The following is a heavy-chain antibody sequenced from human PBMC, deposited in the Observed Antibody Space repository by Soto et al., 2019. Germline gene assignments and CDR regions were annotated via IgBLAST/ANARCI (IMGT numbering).Heavy chain of an antibody. CDR2: ISYDGSNK. CDR3: ARGYDFWSGYYYPYGMDV. Sequence: GGSLRLSCTASGFTFGDYAMHWVRQAPGKGLEWVAVISYDGSNKNHADTVKGRFTISRDNSKNTLYLQMNSLRAEDTAVYYCARGYDFWSGYYYPYGMDVWGQGTTVTVSS. D-gene: IGHD3-3*01. V-gene: IGHV3-30-3*01. J-gene: IGHJ6*02. CDR1: GFTFGDYA.